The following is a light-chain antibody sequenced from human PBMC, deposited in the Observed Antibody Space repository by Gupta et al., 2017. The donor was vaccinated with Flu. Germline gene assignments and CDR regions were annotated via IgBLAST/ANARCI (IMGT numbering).Light chain of an antibody. CDR3: RQDDSYPWT. V-gene: IGKV1-6*01. J-gene: IGKJ1*01. Sequence: IQMTQSPSSLSASVGDRVTITCRASQGIGSDLGWYQQRPGKAPKILIYAASRLQSGVPSRFSGSGSGTDFTLTISSLQPEDFATYYCRQDDSYPWTFGQGTKVEIK. CDR2: AAS. CDR1: QGIGSD.